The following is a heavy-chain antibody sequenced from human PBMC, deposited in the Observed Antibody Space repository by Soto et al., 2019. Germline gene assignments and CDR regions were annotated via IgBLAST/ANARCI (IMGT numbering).Heavy chain of an antibody. Sequence: ASVKVSCKASGYTFTRYGISWVRQAPGQGLEWMGWISGYNGDTNYAQKFQGRVSVTIDTSTTTAYMELRSLTSDDTAVYYCAKNGQPPYYYYGLDVWG. J-gene: IGHJ6*02. V-gene: IGHV1-18*01. CDR1: GYTFTRYG. CDR3: AKNGQPPYYYYGLDV. CDR2: ISGYNGDT. D-gene: IGHD2-8*01.